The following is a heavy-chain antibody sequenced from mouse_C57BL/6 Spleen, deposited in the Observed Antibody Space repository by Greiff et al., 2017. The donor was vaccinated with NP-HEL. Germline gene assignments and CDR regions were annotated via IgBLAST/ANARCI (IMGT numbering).Heavy chain of an antibody. CDR3: ARSDYYGSSYLDY. CDR2: IYPGSGNT. J-gene: IGHJ2*01. Sequence: QVQLQQSGAELVRPGASVKISCKASGYSFTSYYIHWVKQRPGQGLEWIGWIYPGSGNTKYNEKFKGKATLTADKSSSTAYMQLSSLTSEDSAVYFCARSDYYGSSYLDYWGQGTTLTVSS. V-gene: IGHV1-66*01. CDR1: GYSFTSYY. D-gene: IGHD1-1*01.